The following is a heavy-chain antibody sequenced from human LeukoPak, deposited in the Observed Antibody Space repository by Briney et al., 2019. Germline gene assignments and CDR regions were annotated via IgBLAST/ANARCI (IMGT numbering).Heavy chain of an antibody. CDR2: IYSSGST. Sequence: SETLSLTCAVSGGSISIYYWNWIRQPAGKGLEWIGRIYSSGSTNYNPSLKSRVTMPVDTSKNHFSLTLTSVTAADTAVYYCARWTTVTRAFDYWGQGTLVTVSS. D-gene: IGHD4-11*01. V-gene: IGHV4-4*07. CDR1: GGSISIYY. J-gene: IGHJ4*02. CDR3: ARWTTVTRAFDY.